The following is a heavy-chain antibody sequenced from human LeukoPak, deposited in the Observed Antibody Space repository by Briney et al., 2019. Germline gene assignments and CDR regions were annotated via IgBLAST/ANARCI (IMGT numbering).Heavy chain of an antibody. Sequence: SETLSLTCTVSGGSISSYYWSWIRQPPGKGLEWIGYIYYSGSTNYNPSLKSRVTISVDTSKNQFSLKLSSVTAADTAVYYCARRYYYDSSGYYYFDYWGQGILVTVSS. CDR1: GGSISSYY. V-gene: IGHV4-59*08. J-gene: IGHJ4*02. D-gene: IGHD3-22*01. CDR3: ARRYYYDSSGYYYFDY. CDR2: IYYSGST.